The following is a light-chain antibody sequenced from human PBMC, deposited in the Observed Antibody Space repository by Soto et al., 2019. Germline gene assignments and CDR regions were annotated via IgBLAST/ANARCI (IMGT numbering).Light chain of an antibody. CDR3: NSFRVSHLYV. CDR1: STDVGGYNA. V-gene: IGLV2-14*01. CDR2: EVT. Sequence: QSALSQPASVSGSPGQTITISCTGTSTDVGGYNAVSWYQHHPGKAPKLIIYEVTHRPSGVSDRFSASKSGNTASLTISGLQAEEEADYYCNSFRVSHLYVFGTGTKLTVL. J-gene: IGLJ1*01.